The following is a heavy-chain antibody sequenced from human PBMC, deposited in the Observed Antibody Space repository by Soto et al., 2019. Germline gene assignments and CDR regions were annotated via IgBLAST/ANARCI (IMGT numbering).Heavy chain of an antibody. CDR2: IYSGGST. CDR3: AREEVGATTGFDY. J-gene: IGHJ4*02. CDR1: GFTVSSNY. D-gene: IGHD1-26*01. V-gene: IGHV3-66*01. Sequence: EVQLVESGGGLVQPGGSLRLSCAASGFTVSSNYMSWVRQAPGKGLEWVSVIYSGGSTYYAGSVKGRFTISRDNSKNTLYLQMNSLRAEDTAVYYCAREEVGATTGFDYWGQGTLVTVSS.